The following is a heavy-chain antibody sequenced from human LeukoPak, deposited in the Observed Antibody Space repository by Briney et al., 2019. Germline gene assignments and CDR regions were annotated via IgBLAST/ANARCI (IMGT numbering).Heavy chain of an antibody. CDR1: GVSFSGYH. J-gene: IGHJ4*02. Sequence: PSETLSLTFAVYGVSFSGYHCNWIRQFPGKGLEWIGEINDRGHTNYNPSLESRVTISVDTSKKQFSLKLNSVTAADTAVYYCARDPTTEPNIAYYFDFWGQGTLVTVSS. CDR3: ARDPTTEPNIAYYFDF. D-gene: IGHD4-17*01. V-gene: IGHV4-34*01. CDR2: INDRGHT.